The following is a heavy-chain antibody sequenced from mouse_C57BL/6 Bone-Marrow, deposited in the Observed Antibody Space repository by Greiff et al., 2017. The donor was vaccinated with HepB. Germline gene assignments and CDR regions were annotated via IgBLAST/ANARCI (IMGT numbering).Heavy chain of an antibody. V-gene: IGHV1-50*01. CDR3: ARDGQGITPLFDY. J-gene: IGHJ2*01. Sequence: QVQLQQPGAELVKPGASVKLSCKASGYTFTSYWMQWVKQRPGQGLEWIGEIDPSDSYTNYNQKFKGKATLTVDTSSSTAYMQLSSLTSEDSAVYYCARDGQGITPLFDYWGQGTTLTVSS. CDR1: GYTFTSYW. CDR2: IDPSDSYT. D-gene: IGHD1-1*01.